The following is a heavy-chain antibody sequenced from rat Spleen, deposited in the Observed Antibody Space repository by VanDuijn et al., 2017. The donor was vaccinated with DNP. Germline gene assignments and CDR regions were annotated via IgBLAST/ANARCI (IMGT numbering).Heavy chain of an antibody. Sequence: QVQLKESGPGLVQPSETLSLTCTVSGFSLTTYSVSWVRQPSGKGPEWMGKMWYDGDTAYNSALKSRLSISRDTSKSQVFLKMNSLQTYDTGTYYCTSDSLNSSSFVYWGQGSLVTVSS. CDR3: TSDSLNSSSFVY. CDR2: MWYDGDT. CDR1: GFSLTTYS. J-gene: IGHJ3*01. D-gene: IGHD1-2*01. V-gene: IGHV2-63*01.